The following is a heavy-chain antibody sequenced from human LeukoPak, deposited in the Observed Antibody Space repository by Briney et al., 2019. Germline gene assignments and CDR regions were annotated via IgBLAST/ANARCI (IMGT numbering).Heavy chain of an antibody. J-gene: IGHJ4*02. D-gene: IGHD4-17*01. V-gene: IGHV3-21*01. Sequence: GGSLRLSCAASGFTFSSYSMNWIRQAPGKGLEWVSSISSSTSYIYYADSVKGRFTISKDNAKNSLCLQMNSLRAEDTAVYYCARAGGSTVSHSDYWGQGTLVTVSS. CDR2: ISSSTSYI. CDR3: ARAGGSTVSHSDY. CDR1: GFTFSSYS.